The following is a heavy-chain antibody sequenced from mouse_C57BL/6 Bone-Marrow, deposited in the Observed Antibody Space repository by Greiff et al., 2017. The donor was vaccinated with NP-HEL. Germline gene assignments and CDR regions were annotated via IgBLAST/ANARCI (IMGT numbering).Heavy chain of an antibody. Sequence: DVQLVESGGGLVQPGGSLSLSCAASGFTFTDYYMSWVRQPPGKALEWLGFIRNKANGYTTEYSASVKGRFTISRDNSQSILYLQMNALRAEDSATYYCARYTYSNLDYWGQGTTLTVSS. J-gene: IGHJ2*01. V-gene: IGHV7-3*01. CDR2: IRNKANGYTT. CDR1: GFTFTDYY. CDR3: ARYTYSNLDY. D-gene: IGHD2-5*01.